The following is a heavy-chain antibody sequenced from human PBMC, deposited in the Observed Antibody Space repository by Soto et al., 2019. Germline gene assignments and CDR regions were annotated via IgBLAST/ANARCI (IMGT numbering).Heavy chain of an antibody. Sequence: NPGGSPRLSCAASGFTFSSYSMNWVRQAPGKGLEWVSSISSSSSYIYYADSVKGRFTISRDNAKNSLYLQMNSLRAEDTAVYYCARDEGLIYYYYYYGMDVWGQGTTVTVSS. D-gene: IGHD3-22*01. CDR2: ISSSSSYI. V-gene: IGHV3-21*01. CDR3: ARDEGLIYYYYYYGMDV. CDR1: GFTFSSYS. J-gene: IGHJ6*02.